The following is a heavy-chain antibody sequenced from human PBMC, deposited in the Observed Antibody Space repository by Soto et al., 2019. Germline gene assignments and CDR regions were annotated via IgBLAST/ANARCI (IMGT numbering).Heavy chain of an antibody. V-gene: IGHV4-39*01. CDR3: ARQLWLDY. J-gene: IGHJ4*02. D-gene: IGHD5-18*01. CDR1: SSGCN. Sequence: SSGCNLKWIRQPPGKGLEWIGSIYYSGSTYYNPSLKSRVTISVDTSKNQFSLKLSSVTAADTAVYYCARQLWLDYSGQGTLVTVSS. CDR2: IYYSGST.